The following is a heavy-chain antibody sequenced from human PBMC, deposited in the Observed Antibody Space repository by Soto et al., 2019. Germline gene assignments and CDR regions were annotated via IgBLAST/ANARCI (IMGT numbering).Heavy chain of an antibody. J-gene: IGHJ4*02. CDR2: ISYDGSNK. V-gene: IGHV3-30*18. D-gene: IGHD4-17*01. Sequence: QVQLVESGGGVVQPGRSLRLSCAASGFTFSSYGMHWVRQAPGKGLEWVAVISYDGSNKYYADSVKGRFTIYRDNSKNTLYLQMNSLRAEDTAVYYCAKPQSDIDDYGDYVDYWGQGTLVTVSS. CDR1: GFTFSSYG. CDR3: AKPQSDIDDYGDYVDY.